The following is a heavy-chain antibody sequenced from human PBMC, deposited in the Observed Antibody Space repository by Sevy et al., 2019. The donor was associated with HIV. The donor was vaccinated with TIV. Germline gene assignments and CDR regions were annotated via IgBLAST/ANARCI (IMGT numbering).Heavy chain of an antibody. V-gene: IGHV3-15*01. CDR1: GFTFSNAW. J-gene: IGHJ3*02. D-gene: IGHD7-27*01. Sequence: RLSCAASGFTFSNAWMTWVRQAPGKGLEWVGRIKSKTDGGTTDYAAPVKGRLIVSRDDSKNALFLQMNSLKTEDTAVYYCTTQLGTGGDAFDIWGQGTMVTVS. CDR3: TTQLGTGGDAFDI. CDR2: IKSKTDGGTT.